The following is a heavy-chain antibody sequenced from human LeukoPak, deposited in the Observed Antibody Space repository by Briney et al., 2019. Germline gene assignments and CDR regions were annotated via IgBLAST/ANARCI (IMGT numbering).Heavy chain of an antibody. D-gene: IGHD3-10*01. J-gene: IGHJ4*02. CDR1: GGSISSDGYY. CDR2: IYYSGST. CDR3: ARDSIVVRGVFDY. Sequence: SETLSLTCTVSGGSISSDGYYWSWIRQPPGKGLEWIGYIYYSGSTYYNPSLKSRVAISVDTSKNQFSLKLSSVTAADTAVYYCARDSIVVRGVFDYWGQGTLVTVSS. V-gene: IGHV4-30-4*01.